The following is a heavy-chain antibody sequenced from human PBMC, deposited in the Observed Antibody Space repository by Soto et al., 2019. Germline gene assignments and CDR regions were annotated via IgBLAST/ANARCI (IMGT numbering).Heavy chain of an antibody. CDR1: GYTFTSYG. CDR2: ISTFNSNT. D-gene: IGHD4-17*01. V-gene: IGHV1-18*01. J-gene: IGHJ3*01. CDR3: ARVGAREYGDYDTRGGAFDV. Sequence: QVQLVQSGAEVKKPGASVKVSCKASGYTFTSYGISWVRQAPGQGLEWMGWISTFNSNTKYTQKFQGRVTKTTDTSTSTAHMELGSLRSDDTAVYYCARVGAREYGDYDTRGGAFDVWGQGTTVTVSS.